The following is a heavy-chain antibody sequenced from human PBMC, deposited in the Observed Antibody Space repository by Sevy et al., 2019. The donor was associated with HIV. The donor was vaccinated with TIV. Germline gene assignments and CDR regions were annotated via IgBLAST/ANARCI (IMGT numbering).Heavy chain of an antibody. V-gene: IGHV4-59*01. D-gene: IGHD6-13*01. CDR1: GGSINNYF. J-gene: IGHJ4*02. CDR2: IYYSGST. CDR3: ARESIAAIGDFDY. Sequence: SETLSLTCTVSGGSINNYFWSWIRQPPGKGLEWIGYIYYSGSTNYNPSLKSRVTISVDTSKTQFSLKLTSVTAADTAVYYCARESIAAIGDFDYLGQGTLVTVSS.